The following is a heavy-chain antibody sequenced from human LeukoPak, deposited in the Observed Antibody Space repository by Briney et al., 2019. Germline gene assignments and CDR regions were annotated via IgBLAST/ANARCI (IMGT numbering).Heavy chain of an antibody. CDR1: GFTFDDYG. CDR3: AKDRVVGAYFDY. CDR2: INWNGGST. D-gene: IGHD1-26*01. Sequence: GGSLRLSCAASGFTFDDYGMSWVRQAPGKGLEWVSGINWNGGSTGYADSVKGRFTISRDNAKNSLYLQMNSLRAEDTAVYYCAKDRVVGAYFDYWGQGTLVTVSS. V-gene: IGHV3-20*04. J-gene: IGHJ4*02.